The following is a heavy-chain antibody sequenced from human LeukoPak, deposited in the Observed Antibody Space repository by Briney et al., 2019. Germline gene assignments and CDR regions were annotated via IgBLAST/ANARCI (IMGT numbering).Heavy chain of an antibody. CDR3: AVLHYYAMDV. Sequence: GGSLRLSCAASGFTFDDYAMHWVRQAPGKGLEWISGISWNSGTKGYADSVKGRFTISRDNAKNSLYLQMNSLRGEDAALYYCAVLHYYAMDVWGQGTTVTVSS. CDR2: ISWNSGTK. D-gene: IGHD2-8*01. J-gene: IGHJ6*02. V-gene: IGHV3-9*01. CDR1: GFTFDDYA.